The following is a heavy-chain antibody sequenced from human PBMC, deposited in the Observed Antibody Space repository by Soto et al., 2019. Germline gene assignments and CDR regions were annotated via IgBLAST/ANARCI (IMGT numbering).Heavy chain of an antibody. CDR1: GFTFNNYA. V-gene: IGHV3-23*01. J-gene: IGHJ6*02. CDR3: AKEYYYDSSGYYADYYYYYGMDV. Sequence: GGSLRLSCAASGFTFNNYAMSWVRQAPGKGLEWVSTVIGSGGSTYYTDSVKGRFTISRDNSKNTLYLQMNSLRAEDTAVYYCAKEYYYDSSGYYADYYYYYGMDVWGQGTTVTVSS. D-gene: IGHD3-22*01. CDR2: VIGSGGST.